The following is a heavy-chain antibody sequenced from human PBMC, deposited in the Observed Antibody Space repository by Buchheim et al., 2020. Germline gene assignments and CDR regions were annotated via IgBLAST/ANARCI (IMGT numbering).Heavy chain of an antibody. Sequence: EVQLLESGESLIQPGGSLRLSCAASGFTFSSYAMSWVRQAPGKGLEWVSAISGSGGSTYYADSVKGRFTLSRDNSKHTLYLQMNSLRAEDTAVYYCAKARTTGWYGRGLDYWGQGTL. V-gene: IGHV3-23*01. CDR1: GFTFSSYA. D-gene: IGHD6-19*01. CDR3: AKARTTGWYGRGLDY. CDR2: ISGSGGST. J-gene: IGHJ4*02.